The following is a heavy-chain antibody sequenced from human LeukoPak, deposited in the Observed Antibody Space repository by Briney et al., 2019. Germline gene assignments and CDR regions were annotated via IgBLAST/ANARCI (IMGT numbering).Heavy chain of an antibody. D-gene: IGHD3-3*01. CDR3: ARDLEYHDFWSGYYPYYYYGMDV. CDR1: GYTFTSYA. V-gene: IGHV1-3*01. CDR2: INAGNGNT. Sequence: GASVKVSCKASGYTFTSYAMHWVRQAPGQRLEWMGWINAGNGNTKYSQKFQGRVTITRDTSASTAYMELSSLRSEDTAVYYCARDLEYHDFWSGYYPYYYYGMDVWGQGTTVTVSS. J-gene: IGHJ6*02.